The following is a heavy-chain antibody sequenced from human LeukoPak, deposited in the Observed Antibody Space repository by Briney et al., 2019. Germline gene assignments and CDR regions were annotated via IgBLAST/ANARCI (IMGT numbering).Heavy chain of an antibody. D-gene: IGHD2-2*01. CDR1: GFTFSGST. Sequence: GGSLRLSCAASGFTFSGSTMSWVRQAPGKGLEWVSGISGSGGTTRHADSVKGRFTISRDNSKNTLYLQMNSLRAEDTAVYYCAKGRGIVVVPTLFDYWGQGTLVTVSS. CDR3: AKGRGIVVVPTLFDY. J-gene: IGHJ4*02. V-gene: IGHV3-23*01. CDR2: ISGSGGTT.